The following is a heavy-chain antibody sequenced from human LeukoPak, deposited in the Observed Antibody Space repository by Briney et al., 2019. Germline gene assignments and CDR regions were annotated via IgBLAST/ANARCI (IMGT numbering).Heavy chain of an antibody. Sequence: GGTLRLSCAASGFTFSSYWMHWVRQTPGKGLMWVSRIKSDGSTIYADSVQGRFTISRDNAKNMVYLQMNSLRAEDTAIYYCARAITYFYGSVTYDWFDSWGQGTLVTVSS. CDR3: ARAITYFYGSVTYDWFDS. D-gene: IGHD3-10*01. J-gene: IGHJ5*01. CDR2: IKSDGST. CDR1: GFTFSSYW. V-gene: IGHV3-74*01.